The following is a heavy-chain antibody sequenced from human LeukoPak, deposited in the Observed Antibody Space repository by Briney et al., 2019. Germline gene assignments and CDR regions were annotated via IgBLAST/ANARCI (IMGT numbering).Heavy chain of an antibody. D-gene: IGHD3-22*01. CDR2: IYFSGGS. CDR1: GGSISRSSNY. J-gene: IGHJ4*02. Sequence: SETLSLTCTGSGGSISRSSNYWGWIRQPPGKGLEWIGSIYFSGGSYYNPSLKSRATISADTSKSQISLKLSSVTAADTAVYYCALGGYSRFDYWGQGTLVTVSS. V-gene: IGHV4-39*01. CDR3: ALGGYSRFDY.